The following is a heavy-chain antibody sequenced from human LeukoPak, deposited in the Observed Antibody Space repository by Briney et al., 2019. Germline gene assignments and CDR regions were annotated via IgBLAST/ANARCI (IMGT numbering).Heavy chain of an antibody. CDR2: ISYDGSNK. CDR3: AREEIPSHYYDCSGYYYY. J-gene: IGHJ4*02. V-gene: IGHV3-30-3*01. CDR1: GFTFSSYA. D-gene: IGHD3-22*01. Sequence: GGSLRLSCAASGFTFSSYAMHWVRQAPGKGLEWVAVISYDGSNKYYADSVKGRFTISRDNSKNTLYLQMNSLRAEDTAVYYCAREEIPSHYYDCSGYYYYWGQGTLVTVFS.